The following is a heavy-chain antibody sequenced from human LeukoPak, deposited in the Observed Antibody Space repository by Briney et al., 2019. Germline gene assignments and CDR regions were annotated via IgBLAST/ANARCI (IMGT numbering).Heavy chain of an antibody. J-gene: IGHJ4*02. V-gene: IGHV3-48*04. CDR3: AREGRSGWYYFDY. D-gene: IGHD6-19*01. CDR2: ISSSSSTI. CDR1: GFTFSSYS. Sequence: GALRLSCAASGFTFSSYSMNWVRQAPGKGLEWVSYISSSSSTIYYADSVKGRFTISRDNAKNSLYLQMNSLRAEDTAVYYCAREGRSGWYYFDYWGQGTLVTVSS.